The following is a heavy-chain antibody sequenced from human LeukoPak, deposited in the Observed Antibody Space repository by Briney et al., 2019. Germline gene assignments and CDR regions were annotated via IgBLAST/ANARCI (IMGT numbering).Heavy chain of an antibody. V-gene: IGHV1-2*06. CDR1: GYTFTGYY. J-gene: IGHJ5*02. Sequence: ASVKVSCKASGYTFTGYYMHWVRQAPGQGLEWMGRTNPNSGGTNYAQKFQGRVTMTRDTSISTAYMELSRLRSDDTAVYYCARGEYSYGPFDPWGQGTLVTVSS. CDR3: ARGEYSYGPFDP. D-gene: IGHD5-18*01. CDR2: TNPNSGGT.